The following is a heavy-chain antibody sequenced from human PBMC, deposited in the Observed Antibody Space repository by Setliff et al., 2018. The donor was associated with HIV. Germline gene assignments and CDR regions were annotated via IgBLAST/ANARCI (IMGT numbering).Heavy chain of an antibody. V-gene: IGHV3-21*04. D-gene: IGHD1-26*01. J-gene: IGHJ5*02. CDR3: ANLWEVGA. CDR2: ISSSSSYI. Sequence: GGSLRLSCAASGFTFSSYAMHWVRLAPGKGLEWVSCISSSSSYIYYGDSVKGRFTISRDNARTSLYLEMSSLRAEDTAVYLCANLWEVGAWGQGTLVTVSS. CDR1: GFTFSSYA.